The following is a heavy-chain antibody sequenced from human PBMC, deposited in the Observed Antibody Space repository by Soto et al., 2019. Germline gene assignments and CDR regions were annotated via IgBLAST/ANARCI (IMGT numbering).Heavy chain of an antibody. J-gene: IGHJ4*02. V-gene: IGHV3-23*01. CDR3: AQDTTAYSISYDFDS. Sequence: EVQLLESGGGLVQPGGSLRLSCAASGFSFNSYAMSWVRLAPGKGLEWVSGISGSGGSTYYANSVKGRFSLSRDNSKNTMFPEMNSLGVVDTAVYYCAQDTTAYSISYDFDSWGQGSLVTVSS. CDR2: ISGSGGST. D-gene: IGHD6-6*01. CDR1: GFSFNSYA.